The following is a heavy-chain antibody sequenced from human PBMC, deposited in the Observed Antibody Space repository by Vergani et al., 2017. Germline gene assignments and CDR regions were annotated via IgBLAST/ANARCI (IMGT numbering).Heavy chain of an antibody. CDR1: GYTFTDYF. Sequence: QVQLVQSGAEVKKPGASVKVSCKASGYTFTDYFMHWVRQAPGQGLEWMGWINPNSGGTNYAQKFQGRVTMTRDTSISTAYMELSNLRSDDTAVYYCARVGTSSNRDYFDYWVQGALVTVSS. D-gene: IGHD2-2*01. J-gene: IGHJ4*02. CDR2: INPNSGGT. CDR3: ARVGTSSNRDYFDY. V-gene: IGHV1-2*02.